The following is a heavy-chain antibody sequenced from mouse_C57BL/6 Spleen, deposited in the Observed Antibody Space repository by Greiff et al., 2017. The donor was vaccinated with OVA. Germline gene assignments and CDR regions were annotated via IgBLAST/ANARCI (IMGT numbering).Heavy chain of an antibody. CDR3: ARWATGYAMDY. J-gene: IGHJ4*01. Sequence: QLKQPGAELVKPGASVKLSCKASGYTFTSYWMQWVKQRPGQGLEWIGEIDASDSYTNYNQKFKGKATLTVDTSSSTAYMQLSSLTSEDSAVYYCARWATGYAMDYWGQGTSVTVSS. V-gene: IGHV1-50*01. D-gene: IGHD3-1*01. CDR1: GYTFTSYW. CDR2: IDASDSYT.